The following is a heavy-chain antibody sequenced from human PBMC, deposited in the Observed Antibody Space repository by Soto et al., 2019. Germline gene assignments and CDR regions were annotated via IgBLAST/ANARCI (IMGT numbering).Heavy chain of an antibody. CDR2: IHPGDSDT. CDR3: ARQTVWQKQPTFDY. CDR1: GYSFSTYW. V-gene: IGHV5-51*01. Sequence: PGESLKISCEGSGYSFSTYWVAWVRQIPGKGLEWMGIIHPGDSDTRYNPSFKGQVTMSVDTSINTAYLQWSSLTASDAGIYYCARQTVWQKQPTFDYWGQGTLVTVSS. J-gene: IGHJ4*02. D-gene: IGHD2-8*01.